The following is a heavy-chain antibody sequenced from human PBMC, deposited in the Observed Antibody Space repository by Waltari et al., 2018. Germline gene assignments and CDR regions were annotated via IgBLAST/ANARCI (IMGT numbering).Heavy chain of an antibody. V-gene: IGHV4-59*11. CDR3: ARDRVVPADEPDYYGLDV. CDR1: RGSIRSHH. D-gene: IGHD2-2*01. Sequence: QVHLQESGPGQVKPSETLSLTCDVSRGSIRSHHWRWIRRPPGKGLEWIGYIYYNGATNYNPSLMSRVTISVDTAKNQFSLKLSSVTAADTAVYYCARDRVVPADEPDYYGLDVWGQGTTVTVSS. J-gene: IGHJ6*02. CDR2: IYYNGAT.